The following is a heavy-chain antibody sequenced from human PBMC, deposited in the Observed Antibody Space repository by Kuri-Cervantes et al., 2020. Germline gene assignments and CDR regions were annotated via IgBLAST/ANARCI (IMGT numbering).Heavy chain of an antibody. V-gene: IGHV4-30-4*08. Sequence: LRLSCTVSGGSISSGSYYWSWIRQPPGKGLEWIGYIYYSGSTYYNPSLKSRVTISVDTSKNQFSLKLSSVTAADTAVYYCARDPRIETTTPAFDIWGQGTMVTVSS. D-gene: IGHD4-11*01. CDR3: ARDPRIETTTPAFDI. CDR2: IYYSGST. CDR1: GGSISSGSYY. J-gene: IGHJ3*02.